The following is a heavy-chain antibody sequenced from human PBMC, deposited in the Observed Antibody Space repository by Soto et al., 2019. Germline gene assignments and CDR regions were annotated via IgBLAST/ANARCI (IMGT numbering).Heavy chain of an antibody. V-gene: IGHV1-18*04. CDR2: ITADNGNT. J-gene: IGHJ4*02. D-gene: IGHD3-3*01. CDR1: GYSFTSYG. Sequence: GASVKVSCKASGYSFTSYGITWVRQAPGQGLEWLGWITADNGNTNYAQKFQGRAIMTTDTSTNTAYMELRSLRFDDTAAYYCARVVLEWLPTSGFDYWGQGSLVTVSS. CDR3: ARVVLEWLPTSGFDY.